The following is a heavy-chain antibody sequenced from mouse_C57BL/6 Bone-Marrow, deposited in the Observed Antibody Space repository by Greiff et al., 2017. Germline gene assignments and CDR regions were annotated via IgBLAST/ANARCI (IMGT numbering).Heavy chain of an antibody. CDR3: ARGGEL. V-gene: IGHV1-82*01. Sequence: QVQLKQSGPELVKPGASVKISCKASGYAFSSYWMHWVKQRPGKGLEWIGRIYPGDGDTNYKGKFKGKATLTADTSYSTAYMQLSSLTSEDSAVYFCARGGELGGQGSSVTVSS. J-gene: IGHJ4*01. CDR2: IYPGDGDT. D-gene: IGHD3-3*01. CDR1: GYAFSSYW.